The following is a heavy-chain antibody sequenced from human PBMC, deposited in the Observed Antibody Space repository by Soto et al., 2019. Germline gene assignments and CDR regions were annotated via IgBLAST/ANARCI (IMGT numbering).Heavy chain of an antibody. J-gene: IGHJ4*02. D-gene: IGHD3-10*01. CDR2: INPSGGST. CDR1: GYTFTSYY. CDR3: ARARGYGGNFGDLDY. V-gene: IGHV1-46*03. Sequence: QVQLVQSGAEVKKPGASVKVSCKASGYTFTSYYMHWVRQAPGQGLEWMGIINPSGGSTSYAQKLQGRVTMTRDTSTSTVYMELSSLRSEDTAVYYCARARGYGGNFGDLDYWGQGTLVTVSS.